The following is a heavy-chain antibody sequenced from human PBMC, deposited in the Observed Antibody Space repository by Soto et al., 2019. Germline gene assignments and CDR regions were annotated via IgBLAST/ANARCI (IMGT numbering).Heavy chain of an antibody. J-gene: IGHJ6*02. Sequence: PEGSLRLSCAASGFTFSSYGMHWVRQAPGKGLDWVAVIWYDESNIYYADSVKGRFTISRDNSKNTLFLQMNSLRAEDTAVYYCARDDIPGIAVAIYGMDVWGQGTTVSVSS. V-gene: IGHV3-33*01. D-gene: IGHD6-19*01. CDR1: GFTFSSYG. CDR2: IWYDESNI. CDR3: ARDDIPGIAVAIYGMDV.